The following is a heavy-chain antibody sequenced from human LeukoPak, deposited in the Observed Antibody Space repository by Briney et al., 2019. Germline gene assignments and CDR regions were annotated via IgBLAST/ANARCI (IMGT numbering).Heavy chain of an antibody. Sequence: PSETLSLTCTVSGGSVSSYYWSWIRQPPGKGLEWIGYIYYSGSTNYNPSLKSRVTISVDTSKNQFSLKLSSVTAADTAVYYCARSTTNYGDDYWCQGTLVTVSS. D-gene: IGHD4-17*01. CDR1: GGSVSSYY. V-gene: IGHV4-59*08. CDR3: ARSTTNYGDDY. J-gene: IGHJ4*02. CDR2: IYYSGST.